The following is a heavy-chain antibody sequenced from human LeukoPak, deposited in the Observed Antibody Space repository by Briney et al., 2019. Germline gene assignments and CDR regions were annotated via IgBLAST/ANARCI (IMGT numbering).Heavy chain of an antibody. CDR2: INPNSGDT. J-gene: IGHJ4*02. Sequence: ASVTVSCNASGYTFIGYYVHWVRQAPGQGLEWMGWINPNSGDTNYVQKFQGGVTMTRDTSISSAYMELSSLRSDDTAVFYCARRGGVGECYDSKLGFCFWGQLTLVAVSS. CDR3: ARRGGVGECYDSKLGFCF. V-gene: IGHV1-2*02. CDR1: GYTFIGYY. D-gene: IGHD3-22*01.